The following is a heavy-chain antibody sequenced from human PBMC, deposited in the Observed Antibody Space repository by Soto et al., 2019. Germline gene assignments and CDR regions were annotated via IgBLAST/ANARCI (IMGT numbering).Heavy chain of an antibody. CDR3: AKGPEGSGTYRLTYYYFDY. CDR2: ISGSGSST. D-gene: IGHD1-26*01. Sequence: GGSLRLSCAASGFTFSTYAMSWVRQAAGKGLEWVSDISGSGSSTYHADSVKDRFTISRDNSKNTLYLQMNSLRADDTAVYYCAKGPEGSGTYRLTYYYFDYWGQGTLVTVSS. V-gene: IGHV3-23*01. CDR1: GFTFSTYA. J-gene: IGHJ4*02.